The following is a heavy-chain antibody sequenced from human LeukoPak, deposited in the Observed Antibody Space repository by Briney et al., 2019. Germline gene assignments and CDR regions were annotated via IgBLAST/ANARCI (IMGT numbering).Heavy chain of an antibody. CDR3: AHISNIPDRFAS. D-gene: IGHD2-21*01. J-gene: IGHJ4*02. Sequence: PGGSLRLSCAASGLPFSLAWMTWVRQAPGKGLEWVGRINNEGTPDYAAPLKDRFTIFRDHSKDMVYLQMNSLKTEDTAMYYCAHISNIPDRFASWGQGTLVTVSS. CDR1: GLPFSLAW. V-gene: IGHV3-15*01. CDR2: INNEGTP.